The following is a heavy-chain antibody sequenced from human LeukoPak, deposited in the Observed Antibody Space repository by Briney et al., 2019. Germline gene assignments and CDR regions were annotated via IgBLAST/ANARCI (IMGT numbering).Heavy chain of an antibody. D-gene: IGHD3-3*01. Sequence: GGSLRLSCAASGFTFSNYAMSCVRQAPGKGLEWVPAISSSGGSTYYADSVKGRFTISRDNSKNTLYLQMNRLRAEDTAVDYCAKEQAGSGYYYVQLVYWGEGTLVTVSS. CDR3: AKEQAGSGYYYVQLVY. CDR1: GFTFSNYA. CDR2: ISSSGGST. J-gene: IGHJ4*02. V-gene: IGHV3-23*01.